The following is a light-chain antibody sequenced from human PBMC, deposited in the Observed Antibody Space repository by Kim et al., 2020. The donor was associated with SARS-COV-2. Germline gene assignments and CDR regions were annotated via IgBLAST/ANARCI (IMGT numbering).Light chain of an antibody. CDR2: KES. CDR1: QYITRR. CDR3: QQYDTYPWT. J-gene: IGKJ1*01. Sequence: DIQMTQSPSTLSASVGDRVTITCRASQYITRRLAWYQQKPGKAPKVLISKESTLESGVPSTFSGSGSGTDFTLTISSLQPDDFATYYCQQYDTYPWTFGQGTKVDIK. V-gene: IGKV1-5*03.